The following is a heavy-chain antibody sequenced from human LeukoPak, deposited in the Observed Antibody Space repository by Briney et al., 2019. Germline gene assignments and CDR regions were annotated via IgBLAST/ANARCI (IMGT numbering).Heavy chain of an antibody. Sequence: PGGSLRLSCAASGFTFSSYGMHWVRQAPGKGLEWVAFIRYDGSNKYYADSVKGRFTTSRDNSKNTLYLQMNSLRAEDTAVYYCAKERTRRSGDPSDYWGQGTLVTVSS. CDR1: GFTFSSYG. V-gene: IGHV3-30*02. CDR2: IRYDGSNK. J-gene: IGHJ4*02. D-gene: IGHD4-17*01. CDR3: AKERTRRSGDPSDY.